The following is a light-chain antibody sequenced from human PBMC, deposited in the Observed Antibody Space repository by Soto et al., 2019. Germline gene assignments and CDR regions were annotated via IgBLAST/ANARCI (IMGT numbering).Light chain of an antibody. CDR3: SSYTKANTRV. CDR2: DVS. Sequence: QSVLTQPASVSGSPGQSIAISCIGTSSDVGAYNYVSWYQQHPGKAPKLLIYDVSNRPSGVSDRFSGSKSGNTASLTISGLQTEDEADYYCSSYTKANTRVFGGGTQLTVL. J-gene: IGLJ3*02. V-gene: IGLV2-14*03. CDR1: SSDVGAYNY.